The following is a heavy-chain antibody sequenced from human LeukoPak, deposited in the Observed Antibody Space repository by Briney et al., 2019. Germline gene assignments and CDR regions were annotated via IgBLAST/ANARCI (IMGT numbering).Heavy chain of an antibody. CDR3: ARRSTAWFRRYDY. CDR1: GASISSSTYY. D-gene: IGHD3-10*01. J-gene: IGHJ4*02. CDR2: ASYSGNT. Sequence: SETLSLTCTVSGASISSSTYYWGWIRQPPGKGLEWIGSASYSGNTYYNPSLKSRVTILVDTSKNQFSLKMTSVTAADTAVYYCARRSTAWFRRYDYWGQGTLVTVSS. V-gene: IGHV4-39*07.